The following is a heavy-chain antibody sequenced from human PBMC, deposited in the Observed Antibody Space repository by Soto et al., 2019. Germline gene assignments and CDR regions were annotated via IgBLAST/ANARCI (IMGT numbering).Heavy chain of an antibody. CDR3: AKVWRGYGSGSEIDY. J-gene: IGHJ4*02. Sequence: VQLLESGGGLVQPGGSLRLSCAASGFTFSSYAMRWVRQNPGKWLEWVSAISGSGGSTYYADSVKGRFTISRDNSTNTLYLQMNSLRAEDTAVYYCAKVWRGYGSGSEIDYWGQGTLVTVSA. D-gene: IGHD3-10*01. CDR2: ISGSGGST. V-gene: IGHV3-23*01. CDR1: GFTFSSYA.